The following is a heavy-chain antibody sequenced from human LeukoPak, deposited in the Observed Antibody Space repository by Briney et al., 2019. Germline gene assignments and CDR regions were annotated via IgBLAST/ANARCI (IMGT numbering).Heavy chain of an antibody. Sequence: PGGSLRLSCAASGFTFSSYSMNWVRQAPGKGLEWVSSISSSSSYIYYADSVKGRFTISRDNATNSLYLQMNSLRAEDTAVYYCARCLRSSGYDGDAFDIWGQGTMVTVSS. CDR1: GFTFSSYS. J-gene: IGHJ3*02. D-gene: IGHD3-22*01. V-gene: IGHV3-21*01. CDR2: ISSSSSYI. CDR3: ARCLRSSGYDGDAFDI.